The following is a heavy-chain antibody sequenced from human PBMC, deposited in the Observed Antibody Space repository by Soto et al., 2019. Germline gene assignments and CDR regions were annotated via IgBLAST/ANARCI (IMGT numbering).Heavy chain of an antibody. CDR3: KRALAGSGPDS. J-gene: IGHJ4*02. CDR2: TYYRSKWNN. D-gene: IGHD6-19*01. CDR1: GDSVSSNSAA. Sequence: SQTLLLTCAISGDSVSSNSAACYWFRQSPSRGREWLGRTYYRSKWNNDYAVFVKSRITISPDTSRNHFSLQLNSVTPEDTAIYYCKRALAGSGPDSWGQGPLVTVSS. V-gene: IGHV6-1*01.